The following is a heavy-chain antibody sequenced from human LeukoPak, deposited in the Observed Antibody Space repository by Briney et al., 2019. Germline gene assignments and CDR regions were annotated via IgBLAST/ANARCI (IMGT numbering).Heavy chain of an antibody. CDR1: GGTFISYA. V-gene: IGHV1-69*13. CDR2: IIPIFGTA. CDR3: ARDRDGTFLRGYSYDNWFDP. J-gene: IGHJ5*02. Sequence: SVKVSCKASGGTFISYAISWVRQAPGQGLEWMGGIIPIFGTANYAQKFQGRVTITADESTSTAYMELSSLRSEDTAVYYCARDRDGTFLRGYSYDNWFDPWGQGTLVTVSS. D-gene: IGHD5-18*01.